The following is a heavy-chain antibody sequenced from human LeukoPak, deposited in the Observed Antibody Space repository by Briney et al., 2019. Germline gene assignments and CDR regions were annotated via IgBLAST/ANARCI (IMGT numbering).Heavy chain of an antibody. J-gene: IGHJ4*02. V-gene: IGHV3-23*01. CDR1: GFTFSSYA. D-gene: IGHD5-24*01. Sequence: GGSLRLSCAASGFTFSSYAMSWVRQAPGKGLEWVSTIPGSGGNTYYKDSVKGRFTISRDNSKNTLYLQMNSLRAEDTAVYYCAKWLRVATTYFDFWGQGTLVTVSS. CDR2: IPGSGGNT. CDR3: AKWLRVATTYFDF.